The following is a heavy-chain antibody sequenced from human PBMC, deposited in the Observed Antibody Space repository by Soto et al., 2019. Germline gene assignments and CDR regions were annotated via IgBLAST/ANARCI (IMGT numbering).Heavy chain of an antibody. Sequence: PWGSLRLSCAASGFTFSSYAMSWVRQAPGKGLEWVSGITHSGGSTYYTDSVKGRFTISRDNSKYTLYLQMNNLRAEDTAVYYCAKGYRPLGGAFDIWVQGTMVTVSS. D-gene: IGHD3-16*01. V-gene: IGHV3-23*01. J-gene: IGHJ3*02. CDR2: ITHSGGST. CDR3: AKGYRPLGGAFDI. CDR1: GFTFSSYA.